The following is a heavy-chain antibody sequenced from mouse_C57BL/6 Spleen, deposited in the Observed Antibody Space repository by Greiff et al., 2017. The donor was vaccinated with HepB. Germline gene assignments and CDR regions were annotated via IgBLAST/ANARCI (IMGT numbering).Heavy chain of an antibody. CDR2: IDPSDSET. CDR1: GYTFTSYW. Sequence: QVQLQQPGAELVRPGSSVKLSCKASGYTFTSYWMHWVKQRPIQGLEWIGNIDPSDSETHYNQKFKDKATLTVDKSSSTAYMQLSSLTSEDSAVYYCARKGIYYDYAYFDYWGQGTTLTVSS. D-gene: IGHD2-4*01. J-gene: IGHJ2*01. V-gene: IGHV1-52*01. CDR3: ARKGIYYDYAYFDY.